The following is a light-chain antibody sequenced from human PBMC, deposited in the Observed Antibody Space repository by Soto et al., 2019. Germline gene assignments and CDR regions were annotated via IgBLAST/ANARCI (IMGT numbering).Light chain of an antibody. V-gene: IGKV1-9*01. CDR2: AAS. CDR1: QGISSY. Sequence: DIQLTQSPSFLSASVGDRVTITCRASQGISSYLAWFQQKPGRAPKLLVYAASTLQSGVPSRFSGSGSGTEFTLTISSLQPEDFATYYCQQSTDYPLTFGGGTKVEIK. J-gene: IGKJ4*01. CDR3: QQSTDYPLT.